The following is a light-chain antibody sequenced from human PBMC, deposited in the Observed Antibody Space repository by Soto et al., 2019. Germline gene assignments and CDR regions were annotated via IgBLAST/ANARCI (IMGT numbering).Light chain of an antibody. CDR3: QQYTNTNNLWR. CDR1: QAVGIY. CDR2: AAS. Sequence: DIQMTQSPSSLSASVAGRVTITCRASQAVGIYLNWYRQKPGKATELLIFAASDLQSGVPSRFSGSGSGTEFSLILSGLQSDDSATYYCQQYTNTNNLWRFGQGTNVDI. J-gene: IGKJ2*04. V-gene: IGKV1-39*01.